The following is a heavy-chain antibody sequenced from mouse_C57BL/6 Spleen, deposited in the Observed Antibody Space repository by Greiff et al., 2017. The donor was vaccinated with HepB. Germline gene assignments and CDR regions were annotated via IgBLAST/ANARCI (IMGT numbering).Heavy chain of an antibody. D-gene: IGHD1-1*01. J-gene: IGHJ2*01. V-gene: IGHV1-76*01. Sequence: VKLVESGAELVRPGASVKLSCKASGYTFTDYYINWVKQRPGQGLEWIARIYPGSGNTYYNEKFKGKATLTAEKSSSTAYMQLSSLTSEDSAVYFCAKAGLRSGDYWGQGTTLTVSS. CDR1: GYTFTDYY. CDR2: IYPGSGNT. CDR3: AKAGLRSGDY.